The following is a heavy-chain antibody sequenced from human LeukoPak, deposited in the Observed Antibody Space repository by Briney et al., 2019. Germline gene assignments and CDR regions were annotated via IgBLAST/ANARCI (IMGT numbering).Heavy chain of an antibody. CDR1: GFTFSAYA. V-gene: IGHV3-64D*06. CDR2: ISPDGTST. Sequence: GGSLRLSCSASGFTFSAYAMHWVRQAPGKRLEYVSAISPDGTSTYYADSARGRFSISRDNSKNTLYLQMSSLRAEDTAVYYCVSTTAERYCSGGSCVDFDYWGQGTLVTVSS. J-gene: IGHJ4*02. D-gene: IGHD2-15*01. CDR3: VSTTAERYCSGGSCVDFDY.